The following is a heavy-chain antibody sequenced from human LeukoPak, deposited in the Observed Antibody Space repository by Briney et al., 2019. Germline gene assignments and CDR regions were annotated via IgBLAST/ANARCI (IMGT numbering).Heavy chain of an antibody. CDR1: GFTFSSYA. D-gene: IGHD1/OR15-1a*01. J-gene: IGHJ4*02. V-gene: IGHV3-23*01. CDR2: ISGSGGSP. Sequence: GGSLRLSCAASGFTFSSYAMSWVRQAPGKGLEWVSAISGSGGSPYYADSVKGRFTISRDNSKNTLYLQMNSLRAEDTAVYYCAKDGPITGTNGGFDYWGQGTLVTVSS. CDR3: AKDGPITGTNGGFDY.